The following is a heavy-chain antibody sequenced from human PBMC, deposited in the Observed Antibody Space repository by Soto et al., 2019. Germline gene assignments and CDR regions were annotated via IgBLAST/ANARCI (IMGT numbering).Heavy chain of an antibody. V-gene: IGHV3-33*01. CDR1: GFTFNNYG. J-gene: IGHJ6*02. CDR2: IWYDGSNK. Sequence: GGSLRLSCAASGFTFNNYGMHWVRQAPGKGLEWVAVIWYDGSNKYYADSVKGRFTISRDNSKNTVSLQMNSLRAEDTAVYYCARELMVFEMRGDYYQFGMDVWGQGTTVTVSS. D-gene: IGHD2-8*01. CDR3: ARELMVFEMRGDYYQFGMDV.